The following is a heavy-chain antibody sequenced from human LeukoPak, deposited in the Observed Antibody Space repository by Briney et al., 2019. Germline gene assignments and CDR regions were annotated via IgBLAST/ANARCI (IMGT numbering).Heavy chain of an antibody. CDR2: IIPIFGTA. D-gene: IGHD6-19*01. V-gene: IGHV1-69*13. CDR1: GGTFSSYA. J-gene: IGHJ3*02. Sequence: GASVKVSCKASGGTFSSYAISWVRQAPGQGLEWMGGIIPIFGTANYAQKFQGRVTITADESTSTAYMELSSLRSEDTAVYYCARDALSSGWYGRDAFDIWGQGTMVTVSS. CDR3: ARDALSSGWYGRDAFDI.